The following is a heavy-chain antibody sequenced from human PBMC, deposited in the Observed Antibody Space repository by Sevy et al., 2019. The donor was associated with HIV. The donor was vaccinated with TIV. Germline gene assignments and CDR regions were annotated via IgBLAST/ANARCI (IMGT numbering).Heavy chain of an antibody. CDR3: AADLWETVTGYYGMDV. J-gene: IGHJ6*02. D-gene: IGHD4-4*01. CDR2: IVVGSGNT. CDR1: GFTFTSSA. V-gene: IGHV1-58*01. Sequence: ASVKVSCKASGFTFTSSAVQWVRQARGQRLEWIGWIVVGSGNTNYAQKFQERVTITRDMSTSTAYRELSSLRSEDTAVYYCAADLWETVTGYYGMDVWGQGTTVTVSS.